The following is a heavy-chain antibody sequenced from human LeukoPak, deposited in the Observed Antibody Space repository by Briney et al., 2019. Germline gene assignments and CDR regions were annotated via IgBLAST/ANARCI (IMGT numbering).Heavy chain of an antibody. V-gene: IGHV1-46*01. D-gene: IGHD5-24*01. CDR3: AKERDGYNYDFDY. CDR2: INPSYGSA. Sequence: ASVKVSCKGSGYTFTSYYMYWVRQARRQGREWLGMINPSYGSASYAQKCQGRVTMTRDTSTSTVYMELSSLRSEGTAVYNCAKERDGYNYDFDYWGQGALVTVSP. CDR1: GYTFTSYY. J-gene: IGHJ4*02.